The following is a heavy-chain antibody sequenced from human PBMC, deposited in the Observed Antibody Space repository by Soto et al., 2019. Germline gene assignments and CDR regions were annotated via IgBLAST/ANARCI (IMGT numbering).Heavy chain of an antibody. Sequence: PSETLSLTCAVSGGSISSGGYSWSWIRQPPGKGLEWIGYIYHSGSTYYNPSLKSRVTISVDRSKNQFSLKLSSVTAADTAVYYCARVFYYDSSGYYPPDYYFDYWGQGTLVTVSS. J-gene: IGHJ4*02. V-gene: IGHV4-30-2*01. CDR2: IYHSGST. D-gene: IGHD3-22*01. CDR3: ARVFYYDSSGYYPPDYYFDY. CDR1: GGSISSGGYS.